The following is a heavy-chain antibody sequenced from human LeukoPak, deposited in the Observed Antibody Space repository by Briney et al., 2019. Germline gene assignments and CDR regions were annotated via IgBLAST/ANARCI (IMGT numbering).Heavy chain of an antibody. V-gene: IGHV4-61*02. CDR3: ARRGSGWFDP. J-gene: IGHJ5*02. CDR2: IYTSGST. Sequence: SQTLSLTCTVSGGSISSGSYYWSWIRQPAGTGLEWIGRIYTSGSTNYNPSLKSRVTISVDTSKNQFSLKLSSVTAADTAVYYCARRGSGWFDPWGQGTLVTVSS. D-gene: IGHD3-10*01. CDR1: GGSISSGSYY.